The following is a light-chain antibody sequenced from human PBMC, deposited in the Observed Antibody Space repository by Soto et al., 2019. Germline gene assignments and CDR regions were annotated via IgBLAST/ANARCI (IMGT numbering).Light chain of an antibody. Sequence: EVVLTQSPATLSFSPGDTATLSCGASQSVSSSLAWYQQKPGQAPRLLIYDASSRATGIPARFSGSGSGTGFTLTISSLEPEDFAVYYCHHRGNGITFGQGTRLEIK. CDR2: DAS. CDR1: QSVSSS. J-gene: IGKJ5*01. CDR3: HHRGNGIT. V-gene: IGKV3-11*01.